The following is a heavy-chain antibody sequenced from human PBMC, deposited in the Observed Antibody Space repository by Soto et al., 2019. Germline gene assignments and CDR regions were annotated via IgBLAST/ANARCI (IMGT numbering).Heavy chain of an antibody. CDR1: GFTFSSYA. V-gene: IGHV3-30-3*01. J-gene: IGHJ6*02. Sequence: QVQLVESGGGVVQPGRSLRLSCAASGFTFSSYAMHWVRQAPGKGLEWVALISYDGSNTYYADSVKGRFTISRDNSKNTLYLQMISLRAEDTAVYYCARTVLGTVTTYYYGMDVWGQGTTVTVSS. CDR2: ISYDGSNT. CDR3: ARTVLGTVTTYYYGMDV. D-gene: IGHD4-17*01.